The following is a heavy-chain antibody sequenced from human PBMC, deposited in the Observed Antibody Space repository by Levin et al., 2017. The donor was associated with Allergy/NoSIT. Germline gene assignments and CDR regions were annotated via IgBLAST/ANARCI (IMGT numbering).Heavy chain of an antibody. J-gene: IGHJ6*02. CDR2: ISAYNGNT. CDR3: ARDLTIFGVVIIYGMDV. Sequence: GESLKISCKASGYTFTSYGISWVRQAPGQGLERMGWISAYNGNTKYAQKLQGRVTMTTDTSTSTAYMELRSLRSDDTAVYYCARDLTIFGVVIIYGMDVWGQGTTVTVSS. CDR1: GYTFTSYG. V-gene: IGHV1-18*01. D-gene: IGHD3-3*01.